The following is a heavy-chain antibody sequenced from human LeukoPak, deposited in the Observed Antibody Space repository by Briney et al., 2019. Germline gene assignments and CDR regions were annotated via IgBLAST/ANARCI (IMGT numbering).Heavy chain of an antibody. J-gene: IGHJ4*02. CDR3: ARVPYSSSWYYFDY. V-gene: IGHV3-21*06. CDR1: GFTFSSYN. D-gene: IGHD6-13*01. CDR2: IGSSSYI. Sequence: GGSLRLSCAASGFTFSSYNINWVRQAPGKGLEWASSIGSSSYIFYADSVKGRFTISRDNAKNSLYLQMNSLRVEDTAVYYCARVPYSSSWYYFDYWGQGTLVTVSS.